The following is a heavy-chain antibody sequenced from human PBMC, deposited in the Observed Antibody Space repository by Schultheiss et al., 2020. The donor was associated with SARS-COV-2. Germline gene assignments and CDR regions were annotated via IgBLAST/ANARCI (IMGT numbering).Heavy chain of an antibody. CDR3: ARGVYCSGATCYPTRYGMDV. V-gene: IGHV3-30*07. Sequence: SCAASGFTFSSYAMHWVRQAPGKGLEWVAVISYDGSNKYYADSVKGRFTISRDNAQNSLYLQMHSLRAEDTGVYYCARGVYCSGATCYPTRYGMDVWGQGTTVTVSS. CDR2: ISYDGSNK. D-gene: IGHD2-2*01. J-gene: IGHJ6*02. CDR1: GFTFSSYA.